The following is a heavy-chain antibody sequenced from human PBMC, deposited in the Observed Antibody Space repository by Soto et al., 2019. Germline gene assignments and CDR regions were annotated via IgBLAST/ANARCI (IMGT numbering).Heavy chain of an antibody. CDR1: GFTFSSYA. CDR2: ISYDGSNK. Sequence: QVQLVESGGGVVQPGRSLRLSCAASGFTFSSYAMHWVRQAPGKGLEWVAVISYDGSNKYYADSVKGRFTISRDNSKNTLYLQMNSLRAEDTAVYYWARAVVVAARFDYWGQGTLVTVSS. D-gene: IGHD2-15*01. V-gene: IGHV3-30-3*01. J-gene: IGHJ4*02. CDR3: ARAVVVAARFDY.